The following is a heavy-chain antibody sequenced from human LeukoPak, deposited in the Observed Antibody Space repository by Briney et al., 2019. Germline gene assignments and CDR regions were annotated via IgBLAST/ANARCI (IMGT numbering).Heavy chain of an antibody. CDR3: ARGGSYYYGSGSYSRSLFDY. D-gene: IGHD3-10*01. CDR2: IYYSGST. Sequence: SETLSLSCTVSGGSVSSGSCYWSWIRQPPGKGVVGIGYIYYSGSTNYNPSLKSRVTISVDTSKNQFSLKLSSVTAANTAVYYCARGGSYYYGSGSYSRSLFDYWGQGTLVTVSS. J-gene: IGHJ4*02. V-gene: IGHV4-61*01. CDR1: GGSVSSGSCY.